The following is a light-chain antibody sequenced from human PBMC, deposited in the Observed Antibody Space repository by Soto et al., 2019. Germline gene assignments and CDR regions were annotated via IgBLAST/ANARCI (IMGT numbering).Light chain of an antibody. J-gene: IGKJ4*01. CDR3: HQRTDWPLT. Sequence: EIVLTQSPVTLSLSPGERATLSCRASQSVSTYLAWYQQKPGQAPRLLIYDASNRATGIPARFSGSGSGTDFTLTISSLEPEDFAVYYCHQRTDWPLTFGGGTKVEIK. CDR1: QSVSTY. V-gene: IGKV3-11*01. CDR2: DAS.